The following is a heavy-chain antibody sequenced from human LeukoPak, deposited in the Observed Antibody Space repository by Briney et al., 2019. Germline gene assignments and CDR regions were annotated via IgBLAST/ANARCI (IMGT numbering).Heavy chain of an antibody. Sequence: GGSLRLSCAASGFTFSNYWMNWVRQAPGKGLEWVANIKEDGSEKYYVDSVKGRFTISRDNAKNTLYLQMDSLRAEDTAVYYCARQRFCEYWGQGTLVTVSS. V-gene: IGHV3-7*01. J-gene: IGHJ4*02. D-gene: IGHD3-3*01. CDR2: IKEDGSEK. CDR1: GFTFSNYW. CDR3: ARQRFCEY.